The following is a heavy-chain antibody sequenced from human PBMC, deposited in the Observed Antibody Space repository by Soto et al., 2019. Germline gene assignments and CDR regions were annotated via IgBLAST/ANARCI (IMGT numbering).Heavy chain of an antibody. CDR1: GYTFTSYG. V-gene: IGHV1-18*01. D-gene: IGHD2-15*01. CDR2: ISAYNGNT. J-gene: IGHJ4*02. Sequence: QVQLVQSGAEVKKPGASVKVSCKASGYTFTSYGISWVRQAPGQGLEWMGWISAYNGNTNYAQKLQGRVTMTTDTSTSTAYMELRSLRSDDTTVYYCARELGYCSGGSCYGTEGFDYWGQGTLVTVSS. CDR3: ARELGYCSGGSCYGTEGFDY.